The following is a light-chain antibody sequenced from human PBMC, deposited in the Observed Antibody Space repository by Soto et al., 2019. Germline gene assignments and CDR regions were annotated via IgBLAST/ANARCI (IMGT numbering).Light chain of an antibody. V-gene: IGLV7-43*01. CDR2: DTS. J-gene: IGLJ3*02. CDR3: LLYYSGPWV. CDR1: SGPVTSGHY. Sequence: CASNSGPVTSGHYPNWFQQKPGQAPRALIHDTSNKHSWTPARFSGSLLGGKAALTLSGVQPEDEAEYYCLLYYSGPWVFGGGTKLTVL.